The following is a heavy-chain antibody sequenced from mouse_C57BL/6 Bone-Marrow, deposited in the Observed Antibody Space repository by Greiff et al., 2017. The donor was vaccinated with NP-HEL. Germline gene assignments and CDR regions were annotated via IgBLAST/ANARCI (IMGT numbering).Heavy chain of an antibody. CDR2: IDPSDSYT. Sequence: QVQLQQPGAELVKPGASVKLSCKASGYTFTSYWMQWVKQRPGQGLEWIGEIDPSDSYTNYNQKFKGKATLTGDTSSSTAYMQLSSLTSEDSAVYYCASYYGSFYYAMDYWGQGTSVTVSS. CDR3: ASYYGSFYYAMDY. CDR1: GYTFTSYW. J-gene: IGHJ4*01. D-gene: IGHD1-1*01. V-gene: IGHV1-50*01.